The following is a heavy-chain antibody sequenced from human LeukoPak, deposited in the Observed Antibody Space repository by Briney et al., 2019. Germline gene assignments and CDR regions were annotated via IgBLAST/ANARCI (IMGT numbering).Heavy chain of an antibody. V-gene: IGHV4-4*07. J-gene: IGHJ5*02. CDR3: ARDSCRSTSCYNNWFDP. Sequence: PSETLSLTCTVSGDSISNYYWSWIRQPAGKGLEWIGRIYNSGSTKYNPSLKSRVTISVDKSKNQFSLKLSSVTAADTAMYYCARDSCRSTSCYNNWFDPWGQGTLVTVSS. CDR2: IYNSGST. CDR1: GDSISNYY. D-gene: IGHD2-2*02.